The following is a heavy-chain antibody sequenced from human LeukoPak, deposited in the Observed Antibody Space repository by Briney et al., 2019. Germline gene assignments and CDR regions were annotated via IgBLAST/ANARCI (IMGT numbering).Heavy chain of an antibody. V-gene: IGHV3-48*03. CDR1: GFTFSSYE. J-gene: IGHJ4*02. CDR2: ISSSGSTI. Sequence: GGSLRLSCAASGFTFSSYEMNWVRQAPGKGLEWVSYISSSGSTIYYADFVKGRFTVSRDNGRNSLYLQMNGLRVEDTALYYCAKGSQYWGQGTLVTVSA. CDR3: AKGSQY.